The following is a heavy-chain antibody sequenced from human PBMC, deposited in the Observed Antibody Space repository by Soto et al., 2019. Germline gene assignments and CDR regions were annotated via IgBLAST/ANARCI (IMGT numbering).Heavy chain of an antibody. CDR2: IYYSGST. D-gene: IGHD2-2*01. V-gene: IGHV4-59*01. CDR3: ARAFGSTMPSLF. J-gene: IGHJ4*02. CDR1: GGYISSYY. Sequence: SETLSLICTVSGGYISSYYWTWIRQPPGKGLEWIGYIYYSGSTNYNPSLKSRVTMSIDTSKNQFSLKLSSVTAADTAVYYCARAFGSTMPSLFWGQGTLVTVSS.